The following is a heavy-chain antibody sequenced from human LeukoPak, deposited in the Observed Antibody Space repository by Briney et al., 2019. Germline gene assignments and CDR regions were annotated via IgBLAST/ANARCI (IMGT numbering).Heavy chain of an antibody. CDR1: GGIVDSYA. CDR2: IIPIYGTA. D-gene: IGHD3-22*01. CDR3: VRDYFDSSGYYAIDF. Sequence: SVKVSCKASGGIVDSYALSWVRQAPGQGLEWMGGIIPIYGTANYAQKFQGRVTITADRSTTTACMELGSLTSEDTALYCCVRDYFDSSGYYAIDFWGQGTLVTVSS. V-gene: IGHV1-69*06. J-gene: IGHJ4*02.